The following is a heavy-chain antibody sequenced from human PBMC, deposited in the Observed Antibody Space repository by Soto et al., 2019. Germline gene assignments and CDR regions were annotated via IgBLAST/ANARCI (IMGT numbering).Heavy chain of an antibody. Sequence: QVQLVQSGAEVKKPGASVKVSCKASGYTFTSYGISWVRQAPGQGLEWMGWISAYNGNTNYAQKLQGRVTMTTDTXTXTXFMELRSLRSDDTAVYYCARDHGIAVAGTSPYYFDYWGQGTLVTVSS. CDR1: GYTFTSYG. CDR3: ARDHGIAVAGTSPYYFDY. V-gene: IGHV1-18*01. J-gene: IGHJ4*02. CDR2: ISAYNGNT. D-gene: IGHD6-19*01.